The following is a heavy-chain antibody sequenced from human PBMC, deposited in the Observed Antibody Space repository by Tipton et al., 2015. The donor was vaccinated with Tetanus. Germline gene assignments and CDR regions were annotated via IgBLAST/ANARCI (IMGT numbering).Heavy chain of an antibody. J-gene: IGHJ3*02. Sequence: TLSLTCTVSGGSISSGGYYWSWIRQHPGKGLEWIGYIYYSGSTYYNPSLKSRVTISVDTSKNQFSLKLSSVTAADTAVYYCASYPPRITMIAVVSGAFDIWGQGTMVTVSS. V-gene: IGHV4-31*03. CDR1: GGSISSGGYY. D-gene: IGHD3-22*01. CDR2: IYYSGST. CDR3: ASYPPRITMIAVVSGAFDI.